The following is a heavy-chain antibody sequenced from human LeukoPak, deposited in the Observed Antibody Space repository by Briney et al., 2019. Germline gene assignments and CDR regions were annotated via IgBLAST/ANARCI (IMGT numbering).Heavy chain of an antibody. V-gene: IGHV3-23*01. J-gene: IGHJ3*02. CDR1: GFTFSSYA. CDR3: AKAYLEPPVYYYDSSGYYNRAFDI. Sequence: QPGGSLRLSCAASGFTFSSYAMNWVRQAPGKGLEWVSAISGSGGSTYYADSVKVRFTISRDNSKNTLYLQMNSLRDEDTAVYYCAKAYLEPPVYYYDSSGYYNRAFDIWGQGTMVTVSS. CDR2: ISGSGGST. D-gene: IGHD3-22*01.